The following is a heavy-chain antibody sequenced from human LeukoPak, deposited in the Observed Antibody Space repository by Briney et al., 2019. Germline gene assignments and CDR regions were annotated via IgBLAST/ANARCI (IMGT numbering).Heavy chain of an antibody. J-gene: IGHJ4*02. V-gene: IGHV4-61*03. CDR3: AKGKKYDSSSDFDY. Sequence: SETLSLTCTVSGGSISSGGYYWSWIRQPPGKGLEWIGNVYYTGRTNYNPSLKSRVTISVDMSNSQNHFSLSLSSVTAADTAVYYCAKGKKYDSSSDFDYWGQGTLVTVSS. CDR2: VYYTGRT. D-gene: IGHD3-22*01. CDR1: GGSISSGGYY.